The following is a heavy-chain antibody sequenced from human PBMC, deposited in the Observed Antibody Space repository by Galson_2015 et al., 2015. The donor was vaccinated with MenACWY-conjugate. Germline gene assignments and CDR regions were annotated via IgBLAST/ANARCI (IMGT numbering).Heavy chain of an antibody. V-gene: IGHV1-18*01. CDR2: NI. Sequence: NINYAQKFQGRVTMTTDTSTSTAYMELRSLRSDDTAVYYCARRSGWTNDAFDIWGQGTMVTVSS. CDR3: ARRSGWTNDAFDI. D-gene: IGHD6-19*01. J-gene: IGHJ3*02.